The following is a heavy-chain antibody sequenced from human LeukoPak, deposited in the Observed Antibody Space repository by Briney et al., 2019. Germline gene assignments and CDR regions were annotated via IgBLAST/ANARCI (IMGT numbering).Heavy chain of an antibody. D-gene: IGHD3-22*01. J-gene: IGHJ3*02. CDR3: AAGNYYDSSGYYPYAFDI. CDR2: IVVGSGNT. CDR1: GFIFSRSA. V-gene: IGHV1-58*01. Sequence: SVKVSCKASGFIFSRSAVQWVRQARGQRLEWIGWIVVGSGNTNYAQKFQERVTMSRDMSTGTAYMELSSLRSEDTAVYYCAAGNYYDSSGYYPYAFDIWGQGTMVTVSS.